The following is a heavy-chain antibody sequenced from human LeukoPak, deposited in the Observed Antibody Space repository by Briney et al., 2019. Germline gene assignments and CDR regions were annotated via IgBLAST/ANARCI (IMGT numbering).Heavy chain of an antibody. V-gene: IGHV3-33*01. Sequence: QPGGSLRLSCAASGFTFSSYGMHWVRQAPGKGLEWVAVIWYDGSNKYYADSVKGRFTISRDNSKNTLYLQMNSLRAEDTAVYYCARDYGDNVPHFDYWGQGTLVTVSS. CDR2: IWYDGSNK. CDR1: GFTFSSYG. J-gene: IGHJ4*02. D-gene: IGHD4-17*01. CDR3: ARDYGDNVPHFDY.